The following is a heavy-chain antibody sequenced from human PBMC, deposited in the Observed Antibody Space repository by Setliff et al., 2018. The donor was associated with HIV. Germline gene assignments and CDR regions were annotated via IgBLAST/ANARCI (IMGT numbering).Heavy chain of an antibody. V-gene: IGHV1-2*02. CDR1: GYTFTGYY. Sequence: GSVKVSCKASGYTFTGYYMHWVRQAPGQGLEWMGWINPNSGGTNYAQKFQGRVTMTRDTSISTAYMELSRLRSDDTAVYYCARSGYSSSWYLDYYYYYGMDVWGQGTTVTVSS. CDR2: INPNSGGT. CDR3: ARSGYSSSWYLDYYYYYGMDV. J-gene: IGHJ6*02. D-gene: IGHD6-13*01.